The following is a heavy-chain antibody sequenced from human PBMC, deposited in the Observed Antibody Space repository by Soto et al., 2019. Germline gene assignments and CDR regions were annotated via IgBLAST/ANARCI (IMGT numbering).Heavy chain of an antibody. J-gene: IGHJ6*02. CDR1: GGSISSYY. Sequence: SETLSLTCTVSGGSISSYYWSWIRQPPGKGLEWIGYIYYSGSTNYNPSLKSRVTISVDTSKNQFSLKLSSVTAADTAVYYCARGKKGRNYYYYYGMDVWGQGTTVTVSS. CDR3: ARGKKGRNYYYYYGMDV. V-gene: IGHV4-59*08. CDR2: IYYSGST.